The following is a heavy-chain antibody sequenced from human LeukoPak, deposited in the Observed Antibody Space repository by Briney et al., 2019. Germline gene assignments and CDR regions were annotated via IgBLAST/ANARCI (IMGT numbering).Heavy chain of an antibody. Sequence: ASVKVSCKVSGYTLTELSMHSVRQAPGKSLEWMGGFDPEDGETIYPENFQGRVTMTEDTSTDTAYMQLSSLRSEDTAVYYCATATGIFGVVAYFDYWGPGTLVTVSS. CDR3: ATATGIFGVVAYFDY. J-gene: IGHJ4*02. V-gene: IGHV1-24*01. CDR2: FDPEDGET. CDR1: GYTLTELS. D-gene: IGHD3-3*01.